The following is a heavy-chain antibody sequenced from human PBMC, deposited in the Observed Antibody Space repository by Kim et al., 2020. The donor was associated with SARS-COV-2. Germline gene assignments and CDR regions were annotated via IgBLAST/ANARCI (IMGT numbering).Heavy chain of an antibody. J-gene: IGHJ4*02. CDR2: ISDSGANT. CDR3: AKPAYGWSCFDY. Sequence: GGSLRLSCAASEFTFSSYDMSWVRQAPGKGLEWVSGISDSGANTYYADSVKGRFTISRDNSKNTLYLQMNSLRAEDTAVYYCAKPAYGWSCFDYWGQGTLVTVSS. D-gene: IGHD3-10*01. V-gene: IGHV3-23*01. CDR1: EFTFSSYD.